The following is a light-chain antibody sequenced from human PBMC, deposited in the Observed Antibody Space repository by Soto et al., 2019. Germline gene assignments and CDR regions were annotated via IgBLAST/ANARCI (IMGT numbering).Light chain of an antibody. Sequence: QSALTQPPSASGSPGQSVTISCTGTSSDVGGYNYVSWYQQHPGKAPKLMIYEVSKRPSGVPDRFSGSKSGNTASLTVSGLQVEDAADYYCSSFEASNNLLFGGGTKLTVL. V-gene: IGLV2-8*01. CDR2: EVS. CDR3: SSFEASNNLL. CDR1: SSDVGGYNY. J-gene: IGLJ2*01.